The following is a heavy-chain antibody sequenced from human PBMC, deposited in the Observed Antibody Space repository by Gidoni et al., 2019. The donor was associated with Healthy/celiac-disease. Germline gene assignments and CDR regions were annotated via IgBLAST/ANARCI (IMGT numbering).Heavy chain of an antibody. J-gene: IGHJ5*02. V-gene: IGHV3-23*01. CDR2: ISGSGGST. CDR3: AKDQVVVPAAPSNWFDP. Sequence: EVQLLESGGGLVQPGGSLRLSCAASGFPFSSYAMSWVRQAPGKGLEWVSAISGSGGSTYYADSVKGRFTISRDNSKNTLYLQMNSLRAEDTAVYYCAKDQVVVPAAPSNWFDPWGQGTLVTVSS. CDR1: GFPFSSYA. D-gene: IGHD2-2*01.